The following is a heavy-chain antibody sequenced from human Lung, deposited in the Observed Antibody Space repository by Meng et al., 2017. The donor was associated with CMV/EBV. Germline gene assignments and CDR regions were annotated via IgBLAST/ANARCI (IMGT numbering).Heavy chain of an antibody. CDR2: IIPLVGFA. Sequence: SXXVSXKSSGGTFITYAFSWVRQAPGQGLEWMGTIIPLVGFANYAQKFQGRVTIIADKPTSKAYMHLSSLRAEETAVYYCARGICISYTCYIFGYGGQGKXVTVSS. CDR3: ARGICISYTCYIFGY. J-gene: IGHJ4*02. D-gene: IGHD2-2*02. CDR1: GGTFITYA. V-gene: IGHV1-69*04.